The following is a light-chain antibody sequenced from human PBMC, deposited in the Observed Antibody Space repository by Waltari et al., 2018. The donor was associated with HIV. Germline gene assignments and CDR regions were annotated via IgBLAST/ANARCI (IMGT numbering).Light chain of an antibody. J-gene: IGKJ2*01. CDR1: QGVSSY. Sequence: EIVLTQSPATLSLSPGERATLSCRASQGVSSYLAWYQQKPGQAPRLLIYDASNRATGIPARFSCSGSGTDFTLTISSLEPEDFAIYYCQQRSNWPFMYTFGQGTKLEIK. V-gene: IGKV3-11*01. CDR3: QQRSNWPFMYT. CDR2: DAS.